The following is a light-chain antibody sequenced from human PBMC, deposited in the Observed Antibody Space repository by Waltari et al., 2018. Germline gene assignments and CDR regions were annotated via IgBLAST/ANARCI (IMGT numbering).Light chain of an antibody. J-gene: IGLJ2*01. CDR1: SSNIGSHV. V-gene: IGLV1-47*01. CDR2: RND. Sequence: QSVLTQPPSASGTPGQRVTISCSGSSSNIGSHVVNWYQQVPGTTPKLLNYRNDQRPSGVPDRFSGSKSGTSASLAISGLRSEDEADYYCAAWDDKLGGRWEFGGGTKLTVL. CDR3: AAWDDKLGGRWE.